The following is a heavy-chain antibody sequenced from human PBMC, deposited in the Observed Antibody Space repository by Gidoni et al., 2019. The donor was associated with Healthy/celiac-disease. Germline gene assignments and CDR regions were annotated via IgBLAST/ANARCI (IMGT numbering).Heavy chain of an antibody. J-gene: IGHJ6*02. V-gene: IGHV3-21*01. CDR3: AGEGVVAATVYYYYGMDV. CDR2: IKSSSSYR. CDR1: GLTARGYR. D-gene: IGHD2-15*01. Sequence: EGKLVESGGGPGKRGGCLRPYAAASGLTARGYRLYWVCKGPGKGQELVSSIKSSSSYRCYADSMQCRFTISRDNTKNSLYLQMKSLRAEDTAVYYCAGEGVVAATVYYYYGMDVWGQGTTVTVSS.